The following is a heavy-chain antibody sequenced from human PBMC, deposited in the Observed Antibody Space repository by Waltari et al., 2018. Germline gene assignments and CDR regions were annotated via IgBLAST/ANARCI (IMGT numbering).Heavy chain of an antibody. V-gene: IGHV3-48*03. D-gene: IGHD7-27*01. CDR2: IRSSGRTI. CDR3: ARETVNCGSERYFDL. J-gene: IGHJ2*01. Sequence: EVQLVESGGGLVQPGGSLRLSCAASGFTFSSYEMNWVRQAPGKGLEWVSYIRSSGRTIYNADSVKGRFTISRDNAKNSLSLQMNSLRAEDTASYYCARETVNCGSERYFDLWGRGTLVTVSS. CDR1: GFTFSSYE.